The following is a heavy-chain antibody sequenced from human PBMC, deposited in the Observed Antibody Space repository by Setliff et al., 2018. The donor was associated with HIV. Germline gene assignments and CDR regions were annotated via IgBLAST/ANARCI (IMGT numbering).Heavy chain of an antibody. V-gene: IGHV3-21*01. D-gene: IGHD3-22*01. J-gene: IGHJ4*02. CDR3: AKDIGSSGYYNGFDY. CDR1: GFTFSTHT. Sequence: WGSLRLSCAASGFTFSTHTMNWVRQAPGKGLEWVSSISSSSSYIYYADSVKGRFTISRDNAKKSLYLQMNSLITEDMALYYCAKDIGSSGYYNGFDYWGQGTRVTVPQ. CDR2: ISSSSSYI.